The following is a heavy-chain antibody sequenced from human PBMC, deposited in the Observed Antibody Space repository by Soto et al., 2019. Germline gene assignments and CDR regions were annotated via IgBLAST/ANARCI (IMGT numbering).Heavy chain of an antibody. CDR3: ARWIRGTVDY. D-gene: IGHD3-10*01. CDR1: AFTFSNYY. J-gene: IGHJ4*02. V-gene: IGHV3-7*01. Sequence: EVQLVASGGGLVQPGGSLRLSCAASAFTFSNYYMSWVRQAPGKGLEWLANIKEDGSDKYYVDPVKGRFTISRDNAENSLYLQMNSLRAEDTAVYYCARWIRGTVDYWGQGTLVTVSS. CDR2: IKEDGSDK.